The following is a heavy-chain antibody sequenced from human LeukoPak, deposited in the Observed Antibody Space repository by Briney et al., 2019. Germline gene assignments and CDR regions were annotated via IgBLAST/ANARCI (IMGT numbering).Heavy chain of an antibody. D-gene: IGHD3-10*01. CDR2: TYYRSKWYN. CDR3: VTGNYGFGH. V-gene: IGHV6-1*01. Sequence: SQTLSLTCAISGDSVSSNNAAWHWIRQSPSRGLEWLGRTYYRSKWYNDYAVPVKSRITINPDTSKNQFSLQLNSVTPEDTAVYYCVTGNYGFGHWGQGTLITVSS. J-gene: IGHJ4*02. CDR1: GDSVSSNNAA.